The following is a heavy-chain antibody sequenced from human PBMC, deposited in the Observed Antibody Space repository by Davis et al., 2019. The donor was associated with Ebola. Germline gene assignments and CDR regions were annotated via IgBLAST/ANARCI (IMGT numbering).Heavy chain of an antibody. CDR1: GFSFGTYG. Sequence: GESLKISCTASGFSFGTYGMHWVRQAPGKGLEWVQNLSYDGSHTSSIDSVKGRFTISRDNSKNTLYLQMNSLKVEDTAVYLCAKESCPNSGPYCTNYDVWGQGTQVTVSP. CDR3: AKESCPNSGPYCTNYDV. V-gene: IGHV3-30*18. D-gene: IGHD3-10*01. J-gene: IGHJ4*02. CDR2: LSYDGSHT.